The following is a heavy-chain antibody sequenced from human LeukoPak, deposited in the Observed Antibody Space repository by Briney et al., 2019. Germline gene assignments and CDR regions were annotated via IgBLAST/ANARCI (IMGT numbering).Heavy chain of an antibody. CDR2: IHHSGST. CDR1: GGSISSSNW. J-gene: IGHJ4*02. V-gene: IGHV4-4*02. CDR3: VREHDWGDFDF. D-gene: IGHD3-9*01. Sequence: SETLSLTCAVSGGSISSSNWWTWVRQPPGKGLEWIGEIHHSGSTNYNPSLKTRVTISVDKSKNQFSLKLSSVTAADTAVYYCVREHDWGDFDFWGQGTLVTVSS.